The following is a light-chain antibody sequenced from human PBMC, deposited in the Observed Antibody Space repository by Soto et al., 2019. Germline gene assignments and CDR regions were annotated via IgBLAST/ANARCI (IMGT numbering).Light chain of an antibody. J-gene: IGKJ4*01. CDR1: QGVSSY. CDR3: QQRINWPLT. CDR2: DAS. V-gene: IGKV3D-11*01. Sequence: EIVLTQSPATLSLSAGERATLSCRASQGVSSYLAWYQQKPGQAPRLLIYDASNRATGIPARFSGSGSGTDFTLTISSLEPEDFAVYFCQQRINWPLTFGGGTKVEIK.